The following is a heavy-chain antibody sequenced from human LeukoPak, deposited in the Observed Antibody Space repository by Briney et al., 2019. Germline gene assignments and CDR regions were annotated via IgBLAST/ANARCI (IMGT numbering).Heavy chain of an antibody. V-gene: IGHV1-2*02. CDR1: GYTFTGYY. CDR3: ARLYSGYGNYDYNMDV. D-gene: IGHD5-12*01. Sequence: GASVKVSCKASGYTFTGYYMHWVRQAPGQGLEWMGWINPNSGGTNYAQKFQGRVTMTRDTSISTAYMELSRLRSDDTAVYYCARLYSGYGNYDYNMDVWGKGTTVTVSS. J-gene: IGHJ6*03. CDR2: INPNSGGT.